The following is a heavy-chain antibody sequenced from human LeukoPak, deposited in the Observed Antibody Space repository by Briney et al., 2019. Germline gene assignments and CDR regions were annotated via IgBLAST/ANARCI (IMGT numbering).Heavy chain of an antibody. CDR3: ASAYDFWSGYYPFDY. CDR2: IYYSGST. D-gene: IGHD3-3*01. J-gene: IGHJ4*02. V-gene: IGHV4-59*01. Sequence: SETLSLTCTVSGGSISSYYWSWIRQPPGKGLEWIGYIYYSGSTNYNPSLKSRVTISVDTSKNQFSLKLSSVTAADTAVYYCASAYDFWSGYYPFDYWGQGTLVSVSS. CDR1: GGSISSYY.